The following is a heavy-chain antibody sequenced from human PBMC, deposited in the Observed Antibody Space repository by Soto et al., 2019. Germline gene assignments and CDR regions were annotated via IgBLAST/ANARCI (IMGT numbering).Heavy chain of an antibody. Sequence: QVQLVQSGAEVKKPGASVKVSCKASGYTFTSYDINWVRQATGQGLEWMGWMNPNSGNTGYAQKFQGRVTMTRNTSISIAYMELSSLRSEYTAVYYCASMGSGSYYTSYYYYGMDVWGQGTTVTVSS. CDR1: GYTFTSYD. CDR2: MNPNSGNT. CDR3: ASMGSGSYYTSYYYYGMDV. D-gene: IGHD3-10*01. J-gene: IGHJ6*02. V-gene: IGHV1-8*01.